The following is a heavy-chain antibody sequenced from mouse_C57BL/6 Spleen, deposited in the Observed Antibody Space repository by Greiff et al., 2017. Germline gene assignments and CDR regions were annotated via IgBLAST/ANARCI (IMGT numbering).Heavy chain of an antibody. V-gene: IGHV1-59*01. Sequence: QVHVKQPGAELVRPGTSVKLSCKASGYTFTSYWMHWVKQRPGQGLEWIGVIDPSDSYTNYNQKFKGKATLTVDTSSSTAYMQLSSLTSEDSAVYYCASPYYYGSSPYVWGTGTTVTVSS. D-gene: IGHD1-1*01. J-gene: IGHJ1*03. CDR2: IDPSDSYT. CDR3: ASPYYYGSSPYV. CDR1: GYTFTSYW.